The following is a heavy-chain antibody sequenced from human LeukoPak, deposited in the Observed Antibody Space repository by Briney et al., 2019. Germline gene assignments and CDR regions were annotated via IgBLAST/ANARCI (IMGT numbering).Heavy chain of an antibody. D-gene: IGHD3-3*01. V-gene: IGHV3-30-3*01. CDR3: ARDRSGYANDAFDF. Sequence: PGGSLRLSCAASGFTFSDYAMHWVRQAPGKGLEWVADLSYGGTNKYYADSVKGRFTISRDNSKNTMFLQMNSLRAEDTAVYHCARDRSGYANDAFDFWGQGTMVTVSS. CDR1: GFTFSDYA. J-gene: IGHJ3*01. CDR2: LSYGGTNK.